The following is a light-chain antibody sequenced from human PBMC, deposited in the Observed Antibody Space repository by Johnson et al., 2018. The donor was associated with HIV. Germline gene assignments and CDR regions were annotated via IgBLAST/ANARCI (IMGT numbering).Light chain of an antibody. CDR3: GTWDKSLNSGAV. CDR1: STNIGNNF. V-gene: IGLV1-51*02. J-gene: IGLJ1*01. CDR2: END. Sequence: QSVLTQPPSVSAAAGQKVTISCSGSSTNIGNNFVSWYQQLPGTAPKLLIYENDKRPSGIPDRFSGSKSGTSATLGIAGLQTGDEADYYCGTWDKSLNSGAVFGTGTKVTVL.